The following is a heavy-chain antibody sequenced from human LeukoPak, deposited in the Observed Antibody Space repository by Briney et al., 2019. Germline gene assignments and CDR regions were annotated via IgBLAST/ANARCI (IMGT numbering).Heavy chain of an antibody. CDR2: IYYSGST. CDR3: ARGPRYCSSTSCYAPRFNY. V-gene: IGHV4-59*01. Sequence: SETLSLTCTVSGGSIRNFYWSWIRQTPGKGLEWIGYIYYSGSTNYNPSLKSRVTISVDTSKNQFSLKLSSVTAADTAVYYCARGPRYCSSTSCYAPRFNYWGQGTLVTVSS. J-gene: IGHJ4*02. CDR1: GGSIRNFY. D-gene: IGHD2-2*01.